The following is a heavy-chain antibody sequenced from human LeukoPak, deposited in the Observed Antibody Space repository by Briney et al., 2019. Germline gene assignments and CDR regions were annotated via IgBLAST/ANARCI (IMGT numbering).Heavy chain of an antibody. V-gene: IGHV4-59*08. D-gene: IGHD3-9*01. J-gene: IGHJ4*02. Sequence: PSETLSLTCTVAGGSISSYYWSWIRQPPRQGLEWIGYIYYTGSTNYNPSLKSRVTISVDTSKNQFSLKLSSVTAADTAVYYCARTLRYFDFWGQGTLVTVSS. CDR3: ARTLRYFDF. CDR1: GGSISSYY. CDR2: IYYTGST.